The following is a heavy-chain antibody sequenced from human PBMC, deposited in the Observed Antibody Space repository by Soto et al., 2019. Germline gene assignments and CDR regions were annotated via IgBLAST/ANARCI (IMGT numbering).Heavy chain of an antibody. CDR3: ARHWMVRGVIRNWFDP. J-gene: IGHJ5*02. V-gene: IGHV4-39*01. CDR2: IYYSGST. Sequence: SETLSLTCTVSGGSISSSSYYWGWIRQPPGKGLEWIGSIYYSGSTYYNPSLKSRVTISVDTSKNQFSLKLSSVTAADTAVYYCARHWMVRGVIRNWFDPWGQGTLVTVSS. D-gene: IGHD3-10*01. CDR1: GGSISSSSYY.